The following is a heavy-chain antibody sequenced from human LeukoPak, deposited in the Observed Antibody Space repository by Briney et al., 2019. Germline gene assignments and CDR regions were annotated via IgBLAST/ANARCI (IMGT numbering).Heavy chain of an antibody. CDR1: GFTFDDYA. D-gene: IGHD4-23*01. CDR2: ISWNSGSI. V-gene: IGHV3-9*01. Sequence: GRSVRLFCAASGFTFDDYAMHWVRQAPGKGLEWVSGISWNSGSIGYADSVKGRFTISRDNAKNSLYLQMNSLRAEDTALYYCAKGRIGGKAFDYWGQGTLVTVSS. CDR3: AKGRIGGKAFDY. J-gene: IGHJ4*02.